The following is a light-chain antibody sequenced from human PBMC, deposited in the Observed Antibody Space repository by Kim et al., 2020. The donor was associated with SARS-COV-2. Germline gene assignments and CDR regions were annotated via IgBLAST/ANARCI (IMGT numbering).Light chain of an antibody. CDR2: DVS. V-gene: IGLV2-14*03. CDR3: SSYPCSTPYV. CDR1: SSDVGGYDY. J-gene: IGLJ1*01. Sequence: GRSIPTPCTGTSSDVGGYDYVSWYQQHPGKAPKLMIYDVSTRPSGVSNRFSGSKSGNTASLTISGLQAEDEADYYCSSYPCSTPYVFGPGTRVTVL.